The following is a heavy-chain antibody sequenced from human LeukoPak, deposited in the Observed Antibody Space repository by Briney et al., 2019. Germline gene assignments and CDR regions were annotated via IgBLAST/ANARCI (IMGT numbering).Heavy chain of an antibody. CDR3: ARELYYDSSDDAFDI. V-gene: IGHV4-61*02. CDR2: IYTSGST. D-gene: IGHD3-22*01. CDR1: GGSISSGSYY. Sequence: ASETLSLTCTVSGGSISSGSYYWSWIRQPAGKGLEWIGRIYTSGSTNYNPSLKSRVTISVDTSKNQFSLKLSSVTAADTAVYYRARELYYDSSDDAFDIWGQGTMVTVSS. J-gene: IGHJ3*02.